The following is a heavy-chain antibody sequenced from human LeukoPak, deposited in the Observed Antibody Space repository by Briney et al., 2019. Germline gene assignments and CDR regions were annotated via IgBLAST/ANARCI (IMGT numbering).Heavy chain of an antibody. V-gene: IGHV3-49*03. J-gene: IGHJ4*02. Sequence: GGSLRLSCTASGFTFGDYAMSWIRQASGKGLEWVGFIRSKAYGETADYAASVKGRFTISRDDSKSIAYLQMNSLKTEDTAVYYCTREVWFGELLPDYWGQGTLVTVSS. CDR3: TREVWFGELLPDY. CDR2: IRSKAYGETA. D-gene: IGHD3-10*01. CDR1: GFTFGDYA.